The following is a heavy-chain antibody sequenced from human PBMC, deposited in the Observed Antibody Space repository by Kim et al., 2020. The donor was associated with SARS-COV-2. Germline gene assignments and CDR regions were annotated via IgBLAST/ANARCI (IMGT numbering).Heavy chain of an antibody. Sequence: SETLSLTCTVSGGSISSYYWSWIRQPPGKGLEWIGYIYYSGSTNYNPSLKSRVTISVDTSKNQFSLKLSSVTAADTAVYYCARGMSIFGVVTAPFDTWGQGTLVTVSS. CDR3: ARGMSIFGVVTAPFDT. J-gene: IGHJ5*02. V-gene: IGHV4-59*13. CDR2: IYYSGST. CDR1: GGSISSYY. D-gene: IGHD3-3*01.